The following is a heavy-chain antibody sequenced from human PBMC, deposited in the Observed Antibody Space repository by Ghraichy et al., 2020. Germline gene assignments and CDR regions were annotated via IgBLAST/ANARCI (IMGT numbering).Heavy chain of an antibody. CDR2: ISSSGSTI. CDR3: ARNLHSSGSNY. J-gene: IGHJ4*02. Sequence: GSLRLSCAASGFTFSSYEMNWVRQAPGKGLEWVSYISSSGSTIYYADSVKGRFTISRDNAKNSLYLQMNSLRAEDTAVYYCARNLHSSGSNYWGQGTLVTVSS. V-gene: IGHV3-48*03. D-gene: IGHD6-19*01. CDR1: GFTFSSYE.